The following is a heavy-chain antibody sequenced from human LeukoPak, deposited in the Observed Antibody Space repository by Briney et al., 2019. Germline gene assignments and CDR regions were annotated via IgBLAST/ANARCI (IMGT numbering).Heavy chain of an antibody. D-gene: IGHD2-2*01. V-gene: IGHV3-30-3*01. Sequence: GRSLRLSCAASGFTFSSYAMHWVRQAPGKGLEWVAVISYDGSNKYYADSVKGRFTISRDNSKNTLYLQMNSLRAEDTAVYYCARAALHEDIVVVPAGYYDYWGQGTLVTVSS. J-gene: IGHJ4*02. CDR1: GFTFSSYA. CDR3: ARAALHEDIVVVPAGYYDY. CDR2: ISYDGSNK.